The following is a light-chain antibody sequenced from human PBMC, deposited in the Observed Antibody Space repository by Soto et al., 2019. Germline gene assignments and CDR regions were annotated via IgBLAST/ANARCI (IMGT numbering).Light chain of an antibody. Sequence: EIVLTQSPATLSLSPGERATLSGRASQSVSSYLAWYQQKPGQAPRLLIYGASSRAAGIPDRFRGSGSGTDFTLTISRLEPEDFAVYYCQHFGSSPPWPFGQGTKVDIK. CDR1: QSVSSY. J-gene: IGKJ1*01. CDR2: GAS. V-gene: IGKV3-20*01. CDR3: QHFGSSPPWP.